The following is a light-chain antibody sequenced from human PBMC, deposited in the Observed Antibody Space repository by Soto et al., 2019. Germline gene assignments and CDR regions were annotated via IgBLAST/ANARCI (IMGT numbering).Light chain of an antibody. CDR1: QSISNN. V-gene: IGKV3-15*01. J-gene: IGKJ4*01. CDR3: QQYDNSPPLT. CDR2: GAS. Sequence: EIVMTQSPATLSVSPGERATLSCRASQSISNNLAWYQQKPGQAPRLLIYGASRRAMDIPVRFSGSGSGTEFTLTISSLQPEDFALYYCQQYDNSPPLTFGGGTKVEF.